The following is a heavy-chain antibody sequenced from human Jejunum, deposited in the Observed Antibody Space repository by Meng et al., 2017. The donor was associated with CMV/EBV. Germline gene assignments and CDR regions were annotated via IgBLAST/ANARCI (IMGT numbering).Heavy chain of an antibody. CDR1: YTFTSYA. CDR3: VREIEDERGRAVAGTFGDY. CDR2: INTNTGNP. Sequence: YTFTSYAMNWVRQAPGQGLEWMGWINTNTGNPKYVQGFTGRFVFSLDTSVNTAYLQISGLKADDTAVYYCVREIEDERGRAVAGTFGDYWGQGTLVTVSS. D-gene: IGHD6-19*01. J-gene: IGHJ4*02. V-gene: IGHV7-4-1*02.